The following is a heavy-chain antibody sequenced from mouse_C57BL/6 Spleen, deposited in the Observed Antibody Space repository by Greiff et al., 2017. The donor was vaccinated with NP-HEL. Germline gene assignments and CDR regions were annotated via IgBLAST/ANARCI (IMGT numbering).Heavy chain of an antibody. CDR2: IDPSDSYT. Sequence: QVQLQQPGAELVRPGTSVKLSCKASGYTFTSYWMHWVKQRPGQGLEWIGVIDPSDSYTNYNQKFKGKATLTVDTSSSTAYMQLSSLTSEDSAVYYCARSPSSGYKAWFAYWGQGTLVTVSA. CDR1: GYTFTSYW. J-gene: IGHJ3*01. V-gene: IGHV1-59*01. D-gene: IGHD3-2*02. CDR3: ARSPSSGYKAWFAY.